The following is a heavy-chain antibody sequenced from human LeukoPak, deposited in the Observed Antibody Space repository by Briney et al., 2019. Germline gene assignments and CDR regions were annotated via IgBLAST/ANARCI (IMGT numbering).Heavy chain of an antibody. CDR2: IYYSGST. CDR3: ARDRPGGSSLDY. V-gene: IGHV4-39*07. CDR1: GGSISSSSYY. D-gene: IGHD6-13*01. J-gene: IGHJ4*02. Sequence: PSETLSLTCTVSGGSISSSSYYWGWIRQPPGKGLEWIGSIYYSGSTYYNPSLKSRATISVDTSKNQFSLKLSSVAAADTAVYYCARDRPGGSSLDYWGQGTLVTVSS.